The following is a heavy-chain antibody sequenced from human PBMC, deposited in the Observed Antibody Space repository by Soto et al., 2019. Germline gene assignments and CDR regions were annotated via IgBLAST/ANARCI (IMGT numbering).Heavy chain of an antibody. CDR3: AAGTNSDWYTY. CDR1: GYTFSSYY. Sequence: ASVKVSCTASGYTFSSYYMHWVRQAPGQGLEWMGVINPSGDSTGYAQKFQGRVTMTRDTSTSTVYMELNSLGAEDTAVYYCAAGTNSDWYTYWGQGTLVTVSS. J-gene: IGHJ4*02. D-gene: IGHD1-1*01. V-gene: IGHV1-46*01. CDR2: INPSGDST.